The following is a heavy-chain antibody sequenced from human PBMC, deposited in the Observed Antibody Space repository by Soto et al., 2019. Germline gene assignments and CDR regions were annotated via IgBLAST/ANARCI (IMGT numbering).Heavy chain of an antibody. CDR2: TYYRSKWYN. CDR3: ARELGYSSSSGDDYHYDLMDV. V-gene: IGHV6-1*01. D-gene: IGHD6-6*01. Sequence: SERISLTCDRSSSSASTELPACKWISHSPSRGLEWLGRTYYRSKWYNDYAVSVKSRITINPDTSKNQFSLQLNSVTPEDTAVYYCARELGYSSSSGDDYHYDLMDV. CDR1: SSSASTELPA. J-gene: IGHJ6*01.